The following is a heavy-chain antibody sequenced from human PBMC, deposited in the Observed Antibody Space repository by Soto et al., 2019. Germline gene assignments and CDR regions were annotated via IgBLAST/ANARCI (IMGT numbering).Heavy chain of an antibody. J-gene: IGHJ1*01. D-gene: IGHD1-26*01. CDR2: IIPIFDTA. CDR3: ASEVGATTRYFQH. Sequence: QVPLVQSGAEVKKPGSSVKVSCKASGCTFSSYAISWVRQAPGQGLEWMGGIIPIFDTANYAQKFQGRVTITADESTSTAYMELSSLRSEDTAVYYCASEVGATTRYFQHWGQGTLVTVSS. CDR1: GCTFSSYA. V-gene: IGHV1-69*01.